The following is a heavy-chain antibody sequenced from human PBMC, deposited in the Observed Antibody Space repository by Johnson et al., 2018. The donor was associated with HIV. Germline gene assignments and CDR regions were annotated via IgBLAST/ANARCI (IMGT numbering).Heavy chain of an antibody. J-gene: IGHJ3*02. CDR3: ARDRVAVTDPPRTFDI. Sequence: MLLVESGGGLVQPGGSLRLSCTASGFRFSSSWMHWVRQAPGKGLVWVSRINSDGGSTAYADSVKGRFTISRDNSKNTLHLQMNSLRPEDTAVYYCARDRVAVTDPPRTFDIWRQGTMVIVSS. D-gene: IGHD6-19*01. V-gene: IGHV3-74*03. CDR1: GFRFSSSW. CDR2: INSDGGST.